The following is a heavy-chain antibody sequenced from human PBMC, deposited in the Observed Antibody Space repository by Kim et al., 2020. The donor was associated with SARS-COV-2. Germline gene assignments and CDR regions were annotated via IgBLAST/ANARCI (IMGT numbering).Heavy chain of an antibody. CDR3: ARDRAFWSESAYWYFDL. J-gene: IGHJ2*01. Sequence: VKSLFTISRDNAKTSLYLQMNSLRAEDTAVYYCARDRAFWSESAYWYFDLWGRGTLVTVSS. V-gene: IGHV3-11*05. D-gene: IGHD2-8*02.